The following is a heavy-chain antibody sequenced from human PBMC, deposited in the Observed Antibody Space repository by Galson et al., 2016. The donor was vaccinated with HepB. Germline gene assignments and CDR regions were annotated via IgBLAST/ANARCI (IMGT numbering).Heavy chain of an antibody. D-gene: IGHD7-27*01. CDR3: ARGTGTLNY. Sequence: SVKVSCKASGYPFTSNAISWVRHAPGQGLEWMGWINAYNDDTKYARKVQGRVTMSTDRSTSTVDLEVTGLRSDDTAVYYWARGTGTLNYWGQGTLVTVSS. CDR2: INAYNDDT. J-gene: IGHJ4*02. CDR1: GYPFTSNA. V-gene: IGHV1-18*01.